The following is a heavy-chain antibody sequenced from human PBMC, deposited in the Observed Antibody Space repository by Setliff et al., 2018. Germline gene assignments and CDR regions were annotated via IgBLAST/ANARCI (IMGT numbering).Heavy chain of an antibody. CDR2: ISTSSGTR. J-gene: IGHJ3*01. Sequence: PGGSLRLSCVVSGFSFSNYGMTWVRQAPGKGLEWISYISTSSGTRYYADSVKGRFTISRDNANQSLYLQMNSLGAEDTALYYCARAHRYFSDTSGYFYDQGRSAFDVWGQGTMVTVSS. CDR3: ARAHRYFSDTSGYFYDQGRSAFDV. V-gene: IGHV3-48*01. D-gene: IGHD3-22*01. CDR1: GFSFSNYG.